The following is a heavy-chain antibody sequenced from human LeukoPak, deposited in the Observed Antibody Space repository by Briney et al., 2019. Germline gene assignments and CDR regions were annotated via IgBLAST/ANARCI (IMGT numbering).Heavy chain of an antibody. CDR3: AREEGAAAGYFYYGMDV. D-gene: IGHD6-13*01. J-gene: IGHJ6*02. CDR2: ISYDGSNK. V-gene: IGHV3-30-3*01. CDR1: GFTFSSYA. Sequence: GGSLRLSCAASGFTFSSYAMHWVRQAPGKGLEWVAVISYDGSNKYYADSVKGRFTISRDNSKNTLYLQMNSLRAEDTAVYYCAREEGAAAGYFYYGMDVWGQGTTVTVSS.